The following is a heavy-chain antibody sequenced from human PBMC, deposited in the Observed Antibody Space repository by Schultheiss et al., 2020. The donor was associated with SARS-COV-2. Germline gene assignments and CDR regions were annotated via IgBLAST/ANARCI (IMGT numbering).Heavy chain of an antibody. J-gene: IGHJ6*02. D-gene: IGHD6-13*01. Sequence: GGSLRLSCAASGFTFSSYGMHWVRQAPGKGLEWVAVISYDGSNKYYADSVKGRFTISRDNSKNTLYLQMNSRRAEDTAVYYCAKASAAGTSYYYGMDVWGQGTTVTVSS. V-gene: IGHV3-30*18. CDR3: AKASAAGTSYYYGMDV. CDR2: ISYDGSNK. CDR1: GFTFSSYG.